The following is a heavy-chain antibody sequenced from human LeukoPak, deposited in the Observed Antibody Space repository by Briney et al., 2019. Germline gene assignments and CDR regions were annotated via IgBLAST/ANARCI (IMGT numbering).Heavy chain of an antibody. D-gene: IGHD1-26*01. Sequence: GGSLRLSCAASGFTFSSYWMHWVRQAPGKGLVWVSRINSDGSSTSYADSVKGRFTISRDNAKNTLYLQMNSLRVEDTAVYYCARVGATAGPGYWGQGTLVTVSS. V-gene: IGHV3-74*01. CDR1: GFTFSSYW. CDR3: ARVGATAGPGY. CDR2: INSDGSST. J-gene: IGHJ4*02.